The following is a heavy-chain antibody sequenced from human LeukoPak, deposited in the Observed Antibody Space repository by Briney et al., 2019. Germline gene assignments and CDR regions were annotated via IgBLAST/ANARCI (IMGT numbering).Heavy chain of an antibody. V-gene: IGHV4-59*01. J-gene: IGHJ4*02. CDR3: ASTYYYDSSGYLYYFDH. CDR1: GGSISSYY. D-gene: IGHD3-22*01. Sequence: SETLSLTCTVSGGSISSYYWSWIRQPPGKGLEWIGYIYYSGSTNYNPSLKSRVTISVDTSKNQFSLKLSSVTAADTAVYYCASTYYYDSSGYLYYFDHWGQGTLVTVSS. CDR2: IYYSGST.